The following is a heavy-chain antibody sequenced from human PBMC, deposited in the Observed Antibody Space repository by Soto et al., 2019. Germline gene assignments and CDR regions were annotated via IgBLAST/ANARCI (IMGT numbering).Heavy chain of an antibody. CDR3: ARDLNYYDSSGYYYYFDY. CDR1: GGTFSSYA. J-gene: IGHJ4*02. Sequence: QVQLVQSGAEVKKPGSSVKVSCKASGGTFSSYAISWVRQAPGQVLEWMGGIIPIFGTANYAQKFQGRVTITADESTSTAYMELSSLRSEDTAVYYCARDLNYYDSSGYYYYFDYWGQGTLVTVSS. V-gene: IGHV1-69*01. CDR2: IIPIFGTA. D-gene: IGHD3-22*01.